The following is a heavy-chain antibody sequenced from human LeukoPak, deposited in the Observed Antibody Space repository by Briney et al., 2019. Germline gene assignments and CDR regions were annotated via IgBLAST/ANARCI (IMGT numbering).Heavy chain of an antibody. CDR2: ISDSGGST. V-gene: IGHV3-23*01. CDR3: AKVIGLVDPFDY. CDR1: GFTFKNCA. D-gene: IGHD2-15*01. J-gene: IGHJ4*02. Sequence: GGSLRLSCVVSGFTFKNCAMSWVRQAPGKGLEWVSTISDSGGSTYYADSVKGRFTISRDNSKNTLYLQVNSLRADDTAVYYCAKVIGLVDPFDYWGQGTLVTVSS.